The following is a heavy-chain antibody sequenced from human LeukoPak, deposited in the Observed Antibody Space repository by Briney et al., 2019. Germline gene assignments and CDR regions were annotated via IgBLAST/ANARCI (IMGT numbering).Heavy chain of an antibody. CDR3: ARDEVVYCSSTSCSGGFDL. CDR2: INPNSGGT. D-gene: IGHD2-2*01. V-gene: IGHV1-2*02. Sequence: ASVKVACKASGYTFTSYDINWVRQATGQGLEWMGWINPNSGGTNYAQKFQGRVTMTRDKSISTAYMELSRLRSDDTAVYYCARDEVVYCSSTSCSGGFDLWGRGTLVTVSS. CDR1: GYTFTSYD. J-gene: IGHJ2*01.